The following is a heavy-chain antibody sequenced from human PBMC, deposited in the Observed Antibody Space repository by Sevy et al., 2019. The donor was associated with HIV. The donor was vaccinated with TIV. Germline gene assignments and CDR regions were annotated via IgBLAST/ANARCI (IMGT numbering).Heavy chain of an antibody. CDR1: GFPFRSFS. Sequence: GGSLRLSCAASGFPFRSFSMHWVRQAPGKGLEWVAGIWYNGGTEHYADSVQVRFTISRDNSKNVLNLQMNSLRVGVTAIYYCARDSARVIVPTAGFDSWGQGALVTVSS. CDR3: ARDSARVIVPTAGFDS. V-gene: IGHV3-33*01. D-gene: IGHD1-1*01. J-gene: IGHJ5*01. CDR2: IWYNGGTE.